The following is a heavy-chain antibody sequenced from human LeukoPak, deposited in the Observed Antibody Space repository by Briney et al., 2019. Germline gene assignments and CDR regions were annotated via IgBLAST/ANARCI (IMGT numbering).Heavy chain of an antibody. CDR1: GGTFSSYA. CDR3: ARDHQVGPVPTTTYHFDY. J-gene: IGHJ4*02. CDR2: IIPILGIA. Sequence: SVKVSCKASGGTFSSYAISWVRQAPGQGLEWMGRIIPILGIANYAQKFQGRVTITADKSTSTAYMELSSLRSEDTAVYYCARDHQVGPVPTTTYHFDYWGQGTLVTVSS. D-gene: IGHD1-1*01. V-gene: IGHV1-69*04.